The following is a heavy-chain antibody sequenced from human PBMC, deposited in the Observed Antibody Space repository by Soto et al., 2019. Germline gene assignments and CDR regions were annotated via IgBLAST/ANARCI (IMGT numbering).Heavy chain of an antibody. Sequence: ASVKXSCKASGYTFTSYYMHWVRQAPGQGLEWMGLIIPSGGDTSYAQKFQGRVTMTSDTSTSTVYMELSSLRSEDTAVYYCARGPRRAAAALDYWGQGTLVTVSS. CDR3: ARGPRRAAAALDY. CDR1: GYTFTSYY. D-gene: IGHD6-13*01. CDR2: IIPSGGDT. V-gene: IGHV1-46*01. J-gene: IGHJ4*02.